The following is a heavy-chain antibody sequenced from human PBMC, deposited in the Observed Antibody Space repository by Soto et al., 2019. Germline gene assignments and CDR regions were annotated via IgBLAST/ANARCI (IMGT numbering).Heavy chain of an antibody. J-gene: IGHJ6*04. Sequence: QVTLKESGPVLVKPTETLTLRCTVSGLSITDSEMGVSWIRQPPGQPLEWLAHIDSSGEKSYRTFLKSRLAISKDTSKSQIVLTMTNMDPADTATYYCARRHLAVAVSPWFDPWGKGTTVTVSS. CDR1: GLSITDSEMG. CDR3: ARRHLAVAVSPWFDP. V-gene: IGHV2-26*01. CDR2: IDSSGEK. D-gene: IGHD3-10*01.